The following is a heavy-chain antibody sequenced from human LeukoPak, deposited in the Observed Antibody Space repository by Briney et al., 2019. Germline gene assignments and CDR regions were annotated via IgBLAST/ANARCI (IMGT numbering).Heavy chain of an antibody. Sequence: PSEILSLTCAVYGGSFSGYYWSWIRQPPGKGLEWIGEINHSGSTNYNPSLKSRVTISVDTSKNQFSLKLSSVTAADTAVYYCARRLYYYDSSGYFYWGQGTLVTVSS. CDR2: INHSGST. J-gene: IGHJ4*02. V-gene: IGHV4-34*01. CDR3: ARRLYYYDSSGYFY. CDR1: GGSFSGYY. D-gene: IGHD3-22*01.